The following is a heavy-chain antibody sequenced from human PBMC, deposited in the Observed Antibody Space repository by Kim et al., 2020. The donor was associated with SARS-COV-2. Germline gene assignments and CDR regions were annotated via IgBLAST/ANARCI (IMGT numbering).Heavy chain of an antibody. D-gene: IGHD3-10*01. V-gene: IGHV5-10-1*01. Sequence: GESLKISFKGSGYSFTSYWISWVRQMPGKGLEWMGRIDPSDSYTNYSPSFQGHVTISADKSISTAYLQCSSLKASDTAMYYCSRSTRTWFGDRTGMDVWGQGTTVTVSS. J-gene: IGHJ6*02. CDR3: SRSTRTWFGDRTGMDV. CDR2: IDPSDSYT. CDR1: GYSFTSYW.